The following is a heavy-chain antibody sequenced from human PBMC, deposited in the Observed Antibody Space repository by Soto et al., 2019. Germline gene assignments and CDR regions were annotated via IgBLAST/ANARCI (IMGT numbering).Heavy chain of an antibody. CDR1: GFSFSNYG. CDR3: TTDTNGPLN. D-gene: IGHD2-8*01. J-gene: IGHJ4*02. Sequence: QVQLVESGGGVVQPGGSLRLSCAASGFSFSNYGMHWVRQAPGKGLEWVAVIWYDGTIKYHADSVKGRFTVSRDNSQNTRYLQMNSLRAEDTAVYYCTTDTNGPLNWGQGTLLTVSS. CDR2: IWYDGTIK. V-gene: IGHV3-33*01.